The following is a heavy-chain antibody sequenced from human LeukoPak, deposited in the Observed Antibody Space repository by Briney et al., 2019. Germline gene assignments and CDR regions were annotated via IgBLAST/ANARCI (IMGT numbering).Heavy chain of an antibody. CDR1: GGSISSSSYY. D-gene: IGHD2-15*01. V-gene: IGHV4-39*01. CDR2: IYYSGST. Sequence: SETLSLTCTVSGGSISSSSYYWGWIRQPPGKGLEWIGSIYYSGSTYYNPSLKSRVTISVDTSKNQFSLKLCSVTAADTAVYYCARLGYCSGGSCYYFDYWGQGTLVTVSS. CDR3: ARLGYCSGGSCYYFDY. J-gene: IGHJ4*02.